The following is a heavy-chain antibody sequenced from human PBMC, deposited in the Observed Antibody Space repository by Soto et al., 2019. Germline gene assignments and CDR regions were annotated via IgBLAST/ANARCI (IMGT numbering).Heavy chain of an antibody. Sequence: VRQAPGKGLEWVSYISSSSSTIYYADSVKGRFTISRDNSKNTLYLQMNSLRAEDTAVYYCAKEWVYDSSGWSFDYWGQGTLVTVSS. J-gene: IGHJ4*02. V-gene: IGHV3-48*01. CDR3: AKEWVYDSSGWSFDY. D-gene: IGHD3-22*01. CDR2: ISSSSSTI.